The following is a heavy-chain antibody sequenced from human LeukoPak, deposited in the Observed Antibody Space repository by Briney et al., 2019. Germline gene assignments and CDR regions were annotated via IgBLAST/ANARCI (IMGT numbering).Heavy chain of an antibody. D-gene: IGHD1-7*01. CDR1: GLTFRSTW. V-gene: IGHV3-74*01. J-gene: IGHJ4*02. Sequence: GGSLRLSCATSGLTFRSTWMHWVRQASGKGLMWVSRMNGEGTTIDYADSVKGRFTVSRDYAKNTLFLQMNNLRTEDTALYFCATARNFRFEYWGQGSLVIVSA. CDR2: MNGEGTTI. CDR3: ATARNFRFEY.